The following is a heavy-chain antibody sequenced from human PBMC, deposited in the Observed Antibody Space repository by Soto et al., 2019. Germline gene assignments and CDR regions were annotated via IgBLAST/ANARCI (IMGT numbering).Heavy chain of an antibody. V-gene: IGHV5-51*01. D-gene: IGHD6-13*01. J-gene: IGHJ6*02. CDR1: GYSFTSYW. CDR3: ARTEQLYYYGMDV. CDR2: IYPGDSDT. Sequence: GESLKISCKGSGYSFTSYWISWVRQMPGKGLEWMGIIYPGDSDTRYSPSFQGQVTISADKSISTAYLQWSSLKASDTAMYYCARTEQLYYYGMDVWGQGTTVTVSS.